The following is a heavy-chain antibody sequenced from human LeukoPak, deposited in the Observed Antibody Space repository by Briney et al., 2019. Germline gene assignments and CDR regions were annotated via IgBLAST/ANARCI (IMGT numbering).Heavy chain of an antibody. Sequence: ASVKVSCKASGYTFTGYYMHWVRQAPGQGLEWMGWINPNSGGTNYAQKFQGRVTMTRDTSISTAYMELSRLRSDDTAVYYCARTSSSSHPVSYFDYWGQGTLVTVSS. CDR2: INPNSGGT. CDR1: GYTFTGYY. D-gene: IGHD6-6*01. J-gene: IGHJ4*02. V-gene: IGHV1-2*02. CDR3: ARTSSSSHPVSYFDY.